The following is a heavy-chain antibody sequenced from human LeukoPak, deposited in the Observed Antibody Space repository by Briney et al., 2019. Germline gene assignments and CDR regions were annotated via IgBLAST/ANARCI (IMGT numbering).Heavy chain of an antibody. CDR2: ISGVGGTT. Sequence: QPGGSLRLSCAASGFTFSSYAMNWVRQAPGKGLEWVSAISGVGGTTYHADSVKGRFTISRDNSKNTLYLQMNSLTAEDTAVYYCAKDLTPATGYTFHIWGQGTMVTVSP. CDR1: GFTFSSYA. D-gene: IGHD5-24*01. CDR3: AKDLTPATGYTFHI. J-gene: IGHJ3*02. V-gene: IGHV3-23*01.